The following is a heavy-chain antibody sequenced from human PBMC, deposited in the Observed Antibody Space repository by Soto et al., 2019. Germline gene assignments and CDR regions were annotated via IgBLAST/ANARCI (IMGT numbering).Heavy chain of an antibody. D-gene: IGHD6-13*01. CDR1: GFTFSSYG. Sequence: QVQLVESGGGVVQPGRSLRLSCAASGFTFSSYGMHWVRQAPGKGLEWVAVISYDGSNKYYADSVKGRFTISRDNSKNTLYRQMNSLRAEDTAVYYCAKTKIAAADYYYGMDVWGQGTTVTVSS. V-gene: IGHV3-30*18. CDR2: ISYDGSNK. J-gene: IGHJ6*02. CDR3: AKTKIAAADYYYGMDV.